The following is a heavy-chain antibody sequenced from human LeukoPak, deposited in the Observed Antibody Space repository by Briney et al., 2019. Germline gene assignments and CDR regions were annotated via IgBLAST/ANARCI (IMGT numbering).Heavy chain of an antibody. D-gene: IGHD3-16*01. J-gene: IGHJ4*02. CDR3: ARVKGGDYFDY. CDR2: IYSGGST. Sequence: GGSLRLSCAASGFTVSNNYMSWVRQAPGKGLEWVSVIYSGGSTYYADSVKGRFTISRDNSKNTLYLQMNSLGAEDTAVYYCARVKGGDYFDYWGQGTLVTVSS. CDR1: GFTVSNNY. V-gene: IGHV3-53*01.